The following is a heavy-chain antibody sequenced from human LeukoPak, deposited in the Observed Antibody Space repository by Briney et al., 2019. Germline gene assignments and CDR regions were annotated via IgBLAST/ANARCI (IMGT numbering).Heavy chain of an antibody. CDR2: IYYSGST. V-gene: IGHV4-59*12. CDR1: GGSISSYY. CDR3: ARDTPAYYYDSSGYISFDY. J-gene: IGHJ4*02. Sequence: SETLSLTCTVSGGSISSYYWSWIRQPPGKGLEWIGSIYYSGSTYYNPSLKSRVTISVDTSKNQFSLKLSSVTAADTAVYYCARDTPAYYYDSSGYISFDYWGQGTLVTVSS. D-gene: IGHD3-22*01.